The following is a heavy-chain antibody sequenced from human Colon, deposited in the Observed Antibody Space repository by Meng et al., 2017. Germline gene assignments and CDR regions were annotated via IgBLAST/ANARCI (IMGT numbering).Heavy chain of an antibody. CDR1: GDSISAYY. CDR3: ARDHTFDV. V-gene: IGHV4-59*01. CDR2: IYYSGAT. J-gene: IGHJ3*01. Sequence: QLQLQESGPGLVKPSETLSLICTVSGDSISAYYWNWIRQPPGKGLEWIGYIYYSGATKYSPSLKSRVTISVDRSRNQFSLKLTSVTAADTAVYYCARDHTFDVWGQGTMVTVSS.